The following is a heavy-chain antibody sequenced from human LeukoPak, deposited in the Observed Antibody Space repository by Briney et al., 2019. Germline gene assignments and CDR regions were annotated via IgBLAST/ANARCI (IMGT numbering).Heavy chain of an antibody. V-gene: IGHV3-7*01. D-gene: IGHD6-13*01. CDR2: IRQDGGEK. CDR3: ARDGTAAGLYFDL. Sequence: PGGSLRLSCAASGFTFSSYAMSWVRQAPGKGLEWVASIRQDGGEKSYVDSVKGRFTISRDNTKNSLYLQINSLRVEDTAVYYCARDGTAAGLYFDLWGQGTLVTVSS. J-gene: IGHJ4*01. CDR1: GFTFSSYA.